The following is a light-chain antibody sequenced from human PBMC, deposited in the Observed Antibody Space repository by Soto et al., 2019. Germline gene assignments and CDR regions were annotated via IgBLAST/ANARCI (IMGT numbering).Light chain of an antibody. J-gene: IGKJ5*01. CDR3: QQFDVLPIT. CDR2: DAS. CDR1: QDISHY. Sequence: DIQMTQSPSSLSASVGDRVTITCQASQDISHYLNWYQQKPGKAPKLLVYDASNLEAGVPSRFSGSESGTDFSLTISSLQPEDIATYYCQQFDVLPITFGQGTRLEIK. V-gene: IGKV1-33*01.